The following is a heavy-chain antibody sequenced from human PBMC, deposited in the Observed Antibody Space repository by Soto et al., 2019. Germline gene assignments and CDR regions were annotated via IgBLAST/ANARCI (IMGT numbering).Heavy chain of an antibody. D-gene: IGHD1-26*01. V-gene: IGHV1-18*01. J-gene: IGHJ5*02. CDR3: ARDAAVGLFDP. CDR1: GYTFTSYG. Sequence: ASVKVSCKASGYTFTSYGISWVRQAPGQGLEWMGWINPYNGNTKYAQKLQGRVTMTTDTSTSTAYMELRSLRSDDTAVYYCARDAAVGLFDPWGQGTLVTVSS. CDR2: INPYNGNT.